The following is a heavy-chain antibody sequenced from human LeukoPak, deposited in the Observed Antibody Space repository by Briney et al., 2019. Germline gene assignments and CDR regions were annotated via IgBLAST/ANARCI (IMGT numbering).Heavy chain of an antibody. J-gene: IGHJ5*02. CDR1: GFTFSGCA. Sequence: PGGSLRLSCAASGFTFSGCAMHWVRQASGKGLEWVGRIRSKANSYATAYAASVKGRFTISRDDSKNTAYLQMNSLKTEDTAVYYCIRSYYYDSSGYIWFDPWGQGTLVTVSS. CDR2: IRSKANSYAT. CDR3: IRSYYYDSSGYIWFDP. D-gene: IGHD3-22*01. V-gene: IGHV3-73*01.